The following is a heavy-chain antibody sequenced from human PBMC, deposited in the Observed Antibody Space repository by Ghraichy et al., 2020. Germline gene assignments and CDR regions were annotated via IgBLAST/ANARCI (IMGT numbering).Heavy chain of an antibody. CDR2: TYYRSKWYN. J-gene: IGHJ6*04. Sequence: SQTLSLTCAISGDSVSSNSAAWNWIRQSPSRGLEWLGRTYYRSKWYNDYAVSVKSRITINPDTSKNQFSLQLNSVTPEDTAVYYCARARRITMVRGVIAGRVLGGMDVWGNGTTVTFSS. CDR3: ARARRITMVRGVIAGRVLGGMDV. D-gene: IGHD3-10*01. V-gene: IGHV6-1*01. CDR1: GDSVSSNSAA.